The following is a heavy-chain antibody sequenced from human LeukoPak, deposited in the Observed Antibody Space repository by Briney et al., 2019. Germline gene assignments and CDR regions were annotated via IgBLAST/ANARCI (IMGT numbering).Heavy chain of an antibody. CDR2: ISGSGGST. CDR3: AKAPYSGSYSSRGDLGGLDY. CDR1: GFTFSSYA. V-gene: IGHV3-23*01. Sequence: GGSLRLSCAASGFTFSSYAMTWVRQAPGKGLEWVSTISGSGGSTYYADSVKGRFTISRDNSKNTLYLQMNSLRAEDTAVYYCAKAPYSGSYSSRGDLGGLDYWGQGTLVTVSS. D-gene: IGHD1-26*01. J-gene: IGHJ4*02.